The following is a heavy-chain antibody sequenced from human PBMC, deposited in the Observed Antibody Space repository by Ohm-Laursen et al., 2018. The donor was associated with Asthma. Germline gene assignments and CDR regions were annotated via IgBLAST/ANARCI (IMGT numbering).Heavy chain of an antibody. V-gene: IGHV4-59*01. CDR2: IYERGST. CDR3: AKGLRYDGYLYGLDV. Sequence: GTLSLTCTLSGASFSTYYWGWIRQPPGKGLGWIGYIYERGSTNYYPSLKGRVTISLDTSKNQFSLRLSSVTAADTAVYYCAKGLRYDGYLYGLDVWGHGTTVTVSS. J-gene: IGHJ6*02. CDR1: GASFSTYY. D-gene: IGHD5-24*01.